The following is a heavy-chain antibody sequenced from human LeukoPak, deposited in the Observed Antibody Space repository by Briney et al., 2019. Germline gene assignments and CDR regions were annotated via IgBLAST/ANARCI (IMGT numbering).Heavy chain of an antibody. CDR3: ASNIAVAATGY. V-gene: IGHV3-21*01. Sequence: PGGSLRLSCAASGFTFSSYSMNWVRQAPGKGREWVSSISSSGSYIYYADSVKGRFTISRDNAKNSLYLQMNSLRAEDTAVYYCASNIAVAATGYWGQGTLVTVSS. CDR1: GFTFSSYS. J-gene: IGHJ4*02. D-gene: IGHD6-19*01. CDR2: ISSSGSYI.